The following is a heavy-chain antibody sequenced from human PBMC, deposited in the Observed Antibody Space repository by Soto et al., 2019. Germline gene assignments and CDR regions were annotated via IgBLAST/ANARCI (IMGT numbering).Heavy chain of an antibody. CDR1: GFTFSSYA. CDR2: ISDSGGRT. Sequence: EVQLLESGGGLGQPGGSLRLSCAASGFTFSSYAMNWVRQAPGKGLEWVSSISDSGGRTYYADSVKGRFTISRDNSENTLYLQMTNLRAEDTAVDYCAKRTMIAGWYFDLWGRGTLVTVSS. D-gene: IGHD3-22*01. V-gene: IGHV3-23*01. CDR3: AKRTMIAGWYFDL. J-gene: IGHJ2*01.